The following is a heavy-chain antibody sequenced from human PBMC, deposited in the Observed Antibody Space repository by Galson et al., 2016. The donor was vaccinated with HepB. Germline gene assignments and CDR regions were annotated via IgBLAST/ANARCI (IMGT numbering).Heavy chain of an antibody. V-gene: IGHV3-7*01. D-gene: IGHD5-18*01. CDR2: VNPDGSKE. Sequence: SLRLSCAASGFTFSSYWMTWVRQAPGKGLEWVANVNPDGSKEDYADSLRGRFTFSRDNVKKSAHLQMSSLRAEDTAVYYCARSGYPGAFDVWGQGTLVTVSS. CDR1: GFTFSSYW. J-gene: IGHJ3*01. CDR3: ARSGYPGAFDV.